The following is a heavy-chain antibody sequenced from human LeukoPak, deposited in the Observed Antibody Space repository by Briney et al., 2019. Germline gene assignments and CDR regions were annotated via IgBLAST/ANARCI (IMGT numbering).Heavy chain of an antibody. V-gene: IGHV3-21*01. J-gene: IGHJ4*02. CDR2: ISSSSSYI. D-gene: IGHD6-13*01. CDR3: ARDYVVAAAGKIQFDY. Sequence: GGSLRLSCAASGFTFSSYSMNWVRQAPGKGLEWVSSISSSSSYIYYADSVKGRFTISRDNAKNSLYLQMNSLRAEDTAVYYCARDYVVAAAGKIQFDYWGQGTLVTVSS. CDR1: GFTFSSYS.